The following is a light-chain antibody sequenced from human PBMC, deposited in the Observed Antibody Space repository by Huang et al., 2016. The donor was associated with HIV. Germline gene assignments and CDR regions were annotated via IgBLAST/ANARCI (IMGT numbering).Light chain of an antibody. Sequence: EIVLTQSPVTLSLSPGDRATLSYRASQRIGTYLAWYQQKSGQAPRLLIYDVSNRAAGVPARFSASGSETDFTLTIASLDPDDFAIYHCQQRSKWPLTFGGGTKVEMK. CDR3: QQRSKWPLT. V-gene: IGKV3-11*01. J-gene: IGKJ4*01. CDR2: DVS. CDR1: QRIGTY.